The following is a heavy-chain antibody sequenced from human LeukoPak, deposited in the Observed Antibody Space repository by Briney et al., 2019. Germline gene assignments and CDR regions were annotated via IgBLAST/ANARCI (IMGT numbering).Heavy chain of an antibody. V-gene: IGHV4-39*07. J-gene: IGHJ4*02. D-gene: IGHD5-24*01. Sequence: SETLSLTCTVSSGSVSNSHYYWAWVRQPPGKGLEWLGSIFYSGNTHYNPSLKSPVTISIDTSKNQFSLKVSSVTAADTAVYYCARGEVEMATMILFDYWGQGTLVTVSS. CDR3: ARGEVEMATMILFDY. CDR2: IFYSGNT. CDR1: SGSVSNSHYY.